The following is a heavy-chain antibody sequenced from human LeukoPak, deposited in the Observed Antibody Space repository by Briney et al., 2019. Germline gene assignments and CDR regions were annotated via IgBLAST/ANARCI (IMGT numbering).Heavy chain of an antibody. CDR3: AKDQSTSYYYDTSGAKGPFGY. J-gene: IGHJ4*02. D-gene: IGHD3-22*01. Sequence: GGSLRLSCAASGFTFSNAWMSWVRQAPGKGLEWVSGISGSGGSTYYADSVKGRFTISRDKSKNTLYLQMNSLRAEDTAVYYCAKDQSTSYYYDTSGAKGPFGYWGQGTPVTVSS. CDR2: ISGSGGST. CDR1: GFTFSNAW. V-gene: IGHV3-23*01.